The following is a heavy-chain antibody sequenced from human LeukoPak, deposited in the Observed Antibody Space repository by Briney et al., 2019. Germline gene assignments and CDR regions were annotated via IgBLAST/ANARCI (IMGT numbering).Heavy chain of an antibody. D-gene: IGHD3-10*01. CDR3: ARADYYGSGSYEIYYYYYMDV. J-gene: IGHJ6*03. Sequence: ASVKVSCKASGYTFTGYYMHWVRQAPGQGLEWMGWINPNSGGTNYAQKFQGRVTMTRDTSISTAYMELSRLRSDDTAVYYCARADYYGSGSYEIYYYYYMDVWGKGTTVTVSS. V-gene: IGHV1-2*02. CDR1: GYTFTGYY. CDR2: INPNSGGT.